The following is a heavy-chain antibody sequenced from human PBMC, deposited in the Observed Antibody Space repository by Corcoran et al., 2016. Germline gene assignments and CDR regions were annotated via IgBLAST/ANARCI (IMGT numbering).Heavy chain of an antibody. CDR1: GYTFTSYY. D-gene: IGHD6-19*01. V-gene: IGHV1-46*01. CDR3: ARALSLSVAGTLGFDY. J-gene: IGHJ4*02. CDR2: INPSGGST. Sequence: QVQLVQSGAEVKKPGASVKVSCKASGYTFTSYYMHWVRQAPGQGLEWMGIINPSGGSTSYAQKFQGRVTMTRDTSTSTVYMELSSLRSEDTAVYYCARALSLSVAGTLGFDYWGQGTLVTVSS.